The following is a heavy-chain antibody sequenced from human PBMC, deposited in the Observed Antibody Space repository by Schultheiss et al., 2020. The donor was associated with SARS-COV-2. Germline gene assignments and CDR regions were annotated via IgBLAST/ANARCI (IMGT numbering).Heavy chain of an antibody. CDR3: ARTGRATHNWFDP. Sequence: GGSLRLSCESSSEFMFTNNWMSWVRQAPGKGLEWVSYISSSGSTIYYADSVKGRFTISRDNAKNSLYLQMNSLRAEDTAVYYCARTGRATHNWFDPWGQGTLVTVSS. CDR1: SEFMFTNNW. D-gene: IGHD5-12*01. CDR2: ISSSGSTI. V-gene: IGHV3-48*03. J-gene: IGHJ5*02.